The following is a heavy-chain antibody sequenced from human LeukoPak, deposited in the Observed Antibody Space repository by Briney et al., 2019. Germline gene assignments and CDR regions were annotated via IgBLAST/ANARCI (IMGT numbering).Heavy chain of an antibody. CDR1: GGSISSSSYY. Sequence: SKTLSLTCTVSGGSISSSSYYWGWIRQPPGKGLEWIGSIYYSGSTYYNPSLKSRVTISVDTSKNQFSLKLSSVTAADTAVYYCARQKESSGWYYYYYYMDVWGKGTTVTVSS. CDR3: ARQKESSGWYYYYYYMDV. D-gene: IGHD6-19*01. V-gene: IGHV4-39*07. CDR2: IYYSGST. J-gene: IGHJ6*03.